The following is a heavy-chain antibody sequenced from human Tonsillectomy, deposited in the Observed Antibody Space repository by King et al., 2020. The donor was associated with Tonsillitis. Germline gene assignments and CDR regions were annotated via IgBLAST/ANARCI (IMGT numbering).Heavy chain of an antibody. Sequence: VQLVESGGGVVQPGRSLRLSCAASGFTFSSYGMHWVRQAPGKGLGWVAVISYYGSNKYYADSVKGRFTISRDNSKNTLYLQMNILRAEDTAVYYCAKGNPPDYWGQGTLVTVSS. CDR3: AKGNPPDY. CDR1: GFTFSSYG. D-gene: IGHD1-14*01. J-gene: IGHJ4*02. CDR2: ISYYGSNK. V-gene: IGHV3-30*18.